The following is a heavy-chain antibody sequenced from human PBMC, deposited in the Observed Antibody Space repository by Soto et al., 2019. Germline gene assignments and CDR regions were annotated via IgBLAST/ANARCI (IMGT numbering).Heavy chain of an antibody. CDR3: ARGLLNWNYVKSYYYYYMDV. D-gene: IGHD1-7*01. CDR1: GDSVSSNSAA. J-gene: IGHJ6*03. CDR2: TYYRSKWYN. V-gene: IGHV6-1*01. Sequence: KQSQTLSLTCAISGDSVSSNSAAWNWIRQSPSRGLEWLGRTYYRSKWYNDYAVSVKSRITINPDTSKNQFSLQLNSVTPEDTAVYYCARGLLNWNYVKSYYYYYMDVWGKGTTVTVSS.